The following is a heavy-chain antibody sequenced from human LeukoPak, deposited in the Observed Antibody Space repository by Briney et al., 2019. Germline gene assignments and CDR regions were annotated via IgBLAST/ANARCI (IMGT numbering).Heavy chain of an antibody. CDR3: ARGSIFFDY. CDR1: GGSISSYY. V-gene: IGHV4-59*01. D-gene: IGHD6-6*01. Sequence: SETLSLTCTVSGGSISSYYWSWIRQPPGKGLEWIGYIYYSGSTNHNPSLKSRVTISVDTSKNQFSLKLSSVTAADTAVYYCARGSIFFDYWGQGTLVTVSS. CDR2: IYYSGST. J-gene: IGHJ4*02.